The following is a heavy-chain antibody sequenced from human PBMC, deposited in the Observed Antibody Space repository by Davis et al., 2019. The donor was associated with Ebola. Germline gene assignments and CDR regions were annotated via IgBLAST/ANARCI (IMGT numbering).Heavy chain of an antibody. V-gene: IGHV1-69*06. Sequence: SVQVSCKASGGTFVNYAITWVRQAPGQGLEWMGGIIPIFGTSNYAQKFQGRVTMTADKSTNTAYMELSSLRSEDTAVYYCASYSKSLYYYYYGLDVWGQGTTVTVSS. CDR1: GGTFVNYA. CDR2: IIPIFGTS. D-gene: IGHD4-11*01. CDR3: ASYSKSLYYYYYGLDV. J-gene: IGHJ6*02.